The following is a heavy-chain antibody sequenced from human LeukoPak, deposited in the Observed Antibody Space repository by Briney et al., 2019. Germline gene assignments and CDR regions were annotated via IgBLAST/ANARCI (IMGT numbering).Heavy chain of an antibody. CDR2: INPNSGGT. Sequence: ASVKVSCKASGYTFTGYYMHWVRQAPGQGLEWMGWINPNSGGTNYAQKFQGWVTMTRDTSISTACMELSRLRSDDTAVYYCARDRAYSSGWSHYYYYGMDVWGQGTTVTVSS. D-gene: IGHD6-19*01. V-gene: IGHV1-2*04. CDR3: ARDRAYSSGWSHYYYYGMDV. CDR1: GYTFTGYY. J-gene: IGHJ6*02.